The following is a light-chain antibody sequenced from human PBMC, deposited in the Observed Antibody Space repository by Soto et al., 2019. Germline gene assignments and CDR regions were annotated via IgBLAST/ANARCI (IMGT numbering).Light chain of an antibody. CDR1: SSDVGGYDH. Sequence: QSALTQPASVSGSPGQSITISCTGTSSDVGGYDHVSWYQQHPGKAPRVIIYDVNNRPSGVSNRFSGSKSGNTASLTISGLQAEDEADYYCGSNTRSSTLEAHVPLGGGTKLTVL. CDR3: GSNTRSSTLEAHVP. J-gene: IGLJ2*01. V-gene: IGLV2-14*03. CDR2: DVN.